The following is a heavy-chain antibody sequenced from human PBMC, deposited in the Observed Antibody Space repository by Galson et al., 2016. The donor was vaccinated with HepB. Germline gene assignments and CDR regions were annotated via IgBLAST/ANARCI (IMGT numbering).Heavy chain of an antibody. CDR3: ARIYSNYVLGMDV. J-gene: IGHJ6*02. CDR1: GDSVSRGNYY. Sequence: TLSLPCTVSGDSVSRGNYYWTWIRQPPGKGLDWTGYIYYAGSTDYNPSPKSRVSISVDTSKNQFSLRLSSVTAADTALYCCARIYSNYVLGMDVWGRGTTVTVSS. CDR2: IYYAGST. V-gene: IGHV4-30-4*08. D-gene: IGHD4-11*01.